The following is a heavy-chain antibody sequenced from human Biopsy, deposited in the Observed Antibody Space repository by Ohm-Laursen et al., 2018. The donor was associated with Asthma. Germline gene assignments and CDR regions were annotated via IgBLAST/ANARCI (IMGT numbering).Heavy chain of an antibody. D-gene: IGHD5-12*01. J-gene: IGHJ6*02. CDR1: GDSFSTYT. Sequence: SVNPSRKPSGDSFSTYTTSSGRHAPGQGLGWMGGLIPILGTPDHAQMFEGRVTITADESTSTAYMELSSLSSEDTAVYYCARGYSGSDRIVYYYSGLEVWGQGTTVTVSS. V-gene: IGHV1-69*13. CDR2: LIPILGTP. CDR3: ARGYSGSDRIVYYYSGLEV.